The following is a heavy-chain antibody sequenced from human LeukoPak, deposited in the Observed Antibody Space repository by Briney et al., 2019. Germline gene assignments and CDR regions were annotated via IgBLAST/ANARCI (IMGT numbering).Heavy chain of an antibody. V-gene: IGHV3-30*04. CDR3: ARGGVRGAEFDY. CDR1: GFTFSSYA. Sequence: QSGRSLRLSCAASGFTFSSYAMHWVRQAPGKGLEWVAVISYDGSNKYYADSVKGRFTISRDNSKNTLYLQMNSLRAEDTAVYYCARGGVRGAEFDYWGQGTLVTVSS. D-gene: IGHD3-10*01. CDR2: ISYDGSNK. J-gene: IGHJ4*02.